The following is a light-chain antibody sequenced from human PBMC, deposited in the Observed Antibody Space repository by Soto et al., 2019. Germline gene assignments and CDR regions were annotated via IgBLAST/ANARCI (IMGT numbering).Light chain of an antibody. Sequence: QSALTQPPSASGSPGQSVTIPCTGTSSDVGGYDHVSWYQQHPGKAPKLIIYEVTKRPAGVPDRFSGSKSGTTASLTVSGLQAEDEADYYCSSDAGNYNYVFGTGTKLTVL. J-gene: IGLJ1*01. V-gene: IGLV2-8*01. CDR3: SSDAGNYNYV. CDR2: EVT. CDR1: SSDVGGYDH.